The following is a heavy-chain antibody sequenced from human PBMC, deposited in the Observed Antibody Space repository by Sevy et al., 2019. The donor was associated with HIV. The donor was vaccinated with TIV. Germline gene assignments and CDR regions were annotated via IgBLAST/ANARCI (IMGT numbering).Heavy chain of an antibody. V-gene: IGHV3-23*01. J-gene: IGHJ2*01. CDR1: GFTFSSYA. Sequence: GSLRLSCAASGFTFSSYAMSWVRQAPGKGLEWVSAISGSGGSTYYADSVKGRFTISRDNSKNTLYLQMNSLRAEDMAVYYCAKRSSGGGNWYFDLWGRGTLVTVSS. CDR3: AKRSSGGGNWYFDL. D-gene: IGHD6-19*01. CDR2: ISGSGGST.